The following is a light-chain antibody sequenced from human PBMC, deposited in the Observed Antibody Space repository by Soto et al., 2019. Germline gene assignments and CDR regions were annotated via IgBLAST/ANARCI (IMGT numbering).Light chain of an antibody. CDR2: EVT. V-gene: IGLV2-8*01. J-gene: IGLJ1*01. CDR1: SSDVGAYDY. CDR3: KSYAGNDNPYV. Sequence: QSALTQPPSASGSPGQSVTISCTGTSSDVGAYDYVSWYQLHPGTAPKLILSEVTKRPSGVPDRFSGSKSGNTASLTVSGLQPEDEADYYCKSYAGNDNPYVFGTGTKVTVL.